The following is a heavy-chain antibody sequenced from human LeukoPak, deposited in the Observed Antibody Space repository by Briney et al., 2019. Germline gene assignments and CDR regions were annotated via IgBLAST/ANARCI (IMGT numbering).Heavy chain of an antibody. Sequence: GGSLRLSCAASGLTFSSYWMHWVRQGPGKGLVWVSRISSDGRTTSYADSVKGRFTISRDNAKNSLYLQMNSLRAEDTAVYYCAREVTGYGNDAFDIWGQGTMVTVSS. CDR1: GLTFSSYW. CDR3: AREVTGYGNDAFDI. J-gene: IGHJ3*02. CDR2: ISSDGRTT. D-gene: IGHD1-14*01. V-gene: IGHV3-74*01.